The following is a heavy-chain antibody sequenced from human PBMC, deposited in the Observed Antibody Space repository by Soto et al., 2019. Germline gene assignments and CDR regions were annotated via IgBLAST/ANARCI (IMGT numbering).Heavy chain of an antibody. Sequence: ASVKVSCKASGYSITYNYMHWVRQAPGKGLEWMGTIDPTGGNRNYAQKFQGRLTMTRDTSTSTVYMELSSLRSEDTAVYYCARERGYSGRRAFDIWG. CDR1: GYSITYNY. D-gene: IGHD1-26*01. CDR2: IDPTGGNR. CDR3: ARERGYSGRRAFDI. J-gene: IGHJ3*02. V-gene: IGHV1-46*01.